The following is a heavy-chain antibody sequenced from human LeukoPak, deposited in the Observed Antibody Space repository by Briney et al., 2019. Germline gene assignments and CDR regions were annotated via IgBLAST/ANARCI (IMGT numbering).Heavy chain of an antibody. CDR3: ARVDSTIAAAGRFDY. D-gene: IGHD6-25*01. V-gene: IGHV1-18*01. J-gene: IGHJ4*02. CDR2: ISVYTGST. Sequence: ASMKVSCKASGYIFHDYPISWVRQAPGQGLEWMGWISVYTGSTYYAQKLHDRVTLTTDTSTTTAYMELRSLRSDDTAVYYCARVDSTIAAAGRFDYWGQGTQLTVSS. CDR1: GYIFHDYP.